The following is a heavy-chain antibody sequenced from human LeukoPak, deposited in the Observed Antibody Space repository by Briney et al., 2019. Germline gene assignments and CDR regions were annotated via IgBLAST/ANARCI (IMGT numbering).Heavy chain of an antibody. J-gene: IGHJ4*02. CDR2: INPNSGGT. CDR1: GYTFTGHY. V-gene: IGHV1-2*02. D-gene: IGHD2-2*01. CDR3: ARRLTTSQDLDY. Sequence: ASVKVSCKASGYTFTGHYMYWVRQAPGQGLEWMGWINPNSGGTNYAQKFQGRVTMTRDTSISTAYMDLNRLTSDDTAVYYCARRLTTSQDLDYWGQGTLVTVPS.